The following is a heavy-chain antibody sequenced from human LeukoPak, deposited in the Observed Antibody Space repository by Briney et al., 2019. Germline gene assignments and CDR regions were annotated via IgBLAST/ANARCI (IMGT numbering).Heavy chain of an antibody. V-gene: IGHV4-59*01. CDR3: ARVSDYPKEKFDF. D-gene: IGHD3/OR15-3a*01. CDR2: MSYSGTT. Sequence: PSETLSLTCTVSGGSISSFYWSWIRQPPGKGLEWIGYMSYSGTTKYNPSLKSRLTISMDTSKNQFSLKLSSVTAADTAVYYCARVSDYPKEKFDFWGQRTLVTVSS. CDR1: GGSISSFY. J-gene: IGHJ4*02.